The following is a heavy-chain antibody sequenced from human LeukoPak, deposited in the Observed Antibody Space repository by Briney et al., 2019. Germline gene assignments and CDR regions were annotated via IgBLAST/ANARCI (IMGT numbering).Heavy chain of an antibody. V-gene: IGHV4-39*07. J-gene: IGHJ4*02. D-gene: IGHD2-21*02. CDR1: GGSFTTTDYY. CDR3: ARGIFFGTAIPSYYFDY. Sequence: SETLSLTCTVSGGSFTTTDYYWGWIRQPPGKELEWIGSIYNSGSTYYNPSLMSRVTISVDTSKNQFSLKLNSATAADTAVYYCARGIFFGTAIPSYYFDYWGQGTLVTVSS. CDR2: IYNSGST.